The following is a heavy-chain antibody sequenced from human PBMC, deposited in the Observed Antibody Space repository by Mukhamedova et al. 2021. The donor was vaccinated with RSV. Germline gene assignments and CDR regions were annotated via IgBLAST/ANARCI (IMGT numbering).Heavy chain of an antibody. V-gene: IGHV3-53*01. CDR2: VYSDNYGAPPT. Sequence: QSTWEGLEWVSVVYSDNYGAPPTYYADSVKGRFTISRDNSKNTLYLQMNSLRAEDTAVYHCAGNPGSGSYPYYYGMDVWGQGTTVTVSS. J-gene: IGHJ6*02. CDR3: AGNPGSGSYPYYYGMDV. D-gene: IGHD3-10*01.